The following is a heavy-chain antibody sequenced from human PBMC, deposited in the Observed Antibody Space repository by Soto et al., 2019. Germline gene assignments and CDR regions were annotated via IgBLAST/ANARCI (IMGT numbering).Heavy chain of an antibody. CDR1: GFTFSGSA. D-gene: IGHD2-15*01. CDR3: TRQWSCSGGSCYSKKGLNWFDP. V-gene: IGHV3-73*01. CDR2: IRSKANSYAT. Sequence: TGGSLRLSCAASGFTFSGSAMHWVRQASGKGLEWVGRIRSKANSYATAYAASVKGRFTIYRDDSKNTAYLQMNSLKTEDTAVYYCTRQWSCSGGSCYSKKGLNWFDPWGQGTLVTVSS. J-gene: IGHJ5*02.